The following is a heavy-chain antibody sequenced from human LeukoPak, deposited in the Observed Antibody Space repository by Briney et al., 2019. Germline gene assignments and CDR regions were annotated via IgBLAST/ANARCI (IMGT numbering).Heavy chain of an antibody. J-gene: IGHJ6*03. V-gene: IGHV4-4*02. CDR1: GFTFSSYNM. CDR3: ARDLQDGGWKTADYYYYYYMDV. D-gene: IGHD1-1*01. Sequence: GSLRLSCAASGFTFSSYNMNWVRQAPGKGLEWIGSIYHSGSTYYNPSLKSRVTISVDTSKNQFSLKLSSVAAADTAVYYCARDLQDGGWKTADYYYYYYMDVWGKGTTVTISS. CDR2: IYHSGST.